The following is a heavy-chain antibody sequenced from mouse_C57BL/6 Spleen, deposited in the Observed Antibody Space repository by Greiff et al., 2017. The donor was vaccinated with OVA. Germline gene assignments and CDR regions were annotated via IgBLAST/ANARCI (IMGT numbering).Heavy chain of an antibody. V-gene: IGHV5-9-1*02. CDR3: TRDNYDYVLLFDY. CDR2: ISSGGDYI. CDR1: GFTFSSYA. J-gene: IGHJ2*01. Sequence: EVKLMESGAGLVKPGGSLKLSCAASGFTFSSYAMSWVRQTPEKRLEWVAYISSGGDYIYYADTVKGRFTISRDNARNTLYLQMSSLKSEDTAMYYCTRDNYDYVLLFDYWGQGTTLTVSS. D-gene: IGHD2-4*01.